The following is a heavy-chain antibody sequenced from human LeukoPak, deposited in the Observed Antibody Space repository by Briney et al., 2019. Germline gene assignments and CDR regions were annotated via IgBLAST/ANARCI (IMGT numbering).Heavy chain of an antibody. J-gene: IGHJ6*03. D-gene: IGHD2-2*02. CDR2: MNPNSGNT. V-gene: IGHV1-8*01. CDR3: ATGQFEPAAITGYYYYYYMDV. Sequence: ASVKVSCKASGYTFTSYDINWVRQATGQGLEWMGWMNPNSGNTGYAQKFQGRVTMTRNTSISTAYMELSSLRSEDTAVYYCATGQFEPAAITGYYYYYYMDVWGKGTTVTVSS. CDR1: GYTFTSYD.